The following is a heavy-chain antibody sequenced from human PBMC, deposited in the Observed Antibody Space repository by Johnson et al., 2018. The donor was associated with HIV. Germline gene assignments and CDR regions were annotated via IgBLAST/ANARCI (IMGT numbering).Heavy chain of an antibody. V-gene: IGHV3-11*04. CDR3: TKMGALGAFDI. Sequence: QVQLVESGGGVVQPGGSLRLSCAASGFTFSDYYMSWIRQAPGKGLEWVSYISSSGSTIYYADSVKGRFTISRDNSKTTLSLQMNSLRAEDTAVYYCTKMGALGAFDIWGQGTMVTVSS. J-gene: IGHJ3*02. CDR2: ISSSGSTI. D-gene: IGHD3-16*01. CDR1: GFTFSDYY.